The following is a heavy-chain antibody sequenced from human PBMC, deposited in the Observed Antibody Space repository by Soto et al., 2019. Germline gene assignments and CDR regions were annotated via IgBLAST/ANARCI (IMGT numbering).Heavy chain of an antibody. J-gene: IGHJ4*02. V-gene: IGHV1-18*01. Sequence: QVQLVQSGAEVKKPGASVKVSCKASGYTFTSYGISWVRQAPGQGLEWMGWISTYNGNTNYAQKLQGRVTMTTDTSTSTAYMELRSLRSDDTAVYYCARVPATGYYYDSSGYYYFDYWAQGTLVTVSS. D-gene: IGHD3-22*01. CDR1: GYTFTSYG. CDR2: ISTYNGNT. CDR3: ARVPATGYYYDSSGYYYFDY.